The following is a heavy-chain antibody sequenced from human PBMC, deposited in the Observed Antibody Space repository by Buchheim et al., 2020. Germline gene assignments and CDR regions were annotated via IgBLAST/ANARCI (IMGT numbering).Heavy chain of an antibody. CDR2: INPSGGST. CDR1: GYTFTSYY. J-gene: IGHJ4*02. V-gene: IGHV1-46*01. Sequence: QVQLVQSGAEVKKPGASVKVSCKASGYTFTSYYMHWVRQAHGQGLEWMGIINPSGGSTSYAQKFQGRVTMTRDTSTSTVYMELSSLRSEDTAVYYCASAGHPFYDFWSGYYGASFDYWGQGTL. CDR3: ASAGHPFYDFWSGYYGASFDY. D-gene: IGHD3-3*01.